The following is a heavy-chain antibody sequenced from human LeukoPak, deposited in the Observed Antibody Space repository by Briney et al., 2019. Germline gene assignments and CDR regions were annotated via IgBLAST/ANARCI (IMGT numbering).Heavy chain of an antibody. CDR1: GFTFSSYS. J-gene: IGHJ4*02. V-gene: IGHV3-21*01. D-gene: IGHD3-22*01. CDR2: ITSSTTYI. CDR3: ARIYKNHYYDSSGCLDY. Sequence: GGSLRLSCAASGFTFSSYSMSWVRQAPGKGLEWVSSITSSTTYIHYADSVKGRFTISRDNAKNSLYLQMNSLRAEDTAVYFCARIYKNHYYDSSGCLDYWGQGTLVTVSS.